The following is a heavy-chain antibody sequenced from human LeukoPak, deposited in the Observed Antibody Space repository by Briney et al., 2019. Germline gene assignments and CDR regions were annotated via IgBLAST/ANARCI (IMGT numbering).Heavy chain of an antibody. D-gene: IGHD2-15*01. J-gene: IGHJ4*02. CDR3: ARVANCSGGSCYDY. CDR2: IYHSGST. V-gene: IGHV4-30-2*01. CDR1: GGSISSGGHS. Sequence: SQTLSLTCAVSGGSISSGGHSWSWIRQPPGKGLVWIGYIYHSGSTYYNPSLKSRVTISVDRSKNQFSLKLSSVTAADTAVYYCARVANCSGGSCYDYWGQGTLVTVSS.